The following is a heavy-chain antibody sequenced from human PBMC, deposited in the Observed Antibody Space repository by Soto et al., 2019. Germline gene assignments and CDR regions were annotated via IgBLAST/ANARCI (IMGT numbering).Heavy chain of an antibody. CDR1: GFTVGDYD. V-gene: IGHV3-20*04. CDR2: INWNGGST. Sequence: LRLSCAASGFTVGDYDMSWVRQAPGKGLEWVSTINWNGGSTGYADSVKGRFTISRDNAKNSLYLQMNSLRAEDTALYYCARANLGYSGYDPFDYWGQGTLVTVSS. CDR3: ARANLGYSGYDPFDY. D-gene: IGHD5-12*01. J-gene: IGHJ4*02.